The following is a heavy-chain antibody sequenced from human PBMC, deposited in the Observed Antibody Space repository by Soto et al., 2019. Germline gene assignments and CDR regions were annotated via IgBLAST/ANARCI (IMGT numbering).Heavy chain of an antibody. CDR2: IYYSGST. J-gene: IGHJ5*02. D-gene: IGHD2-15*01. CDR1: GGSIRSGSYY. Sequence: QVQLQESGPGLVKPSETLSLTCTVSGGSIRSGSYYWSWIRQPPGKGLEWIGYIYYSGSTNYNPSLKSRVPISVATSKNQFSLKLSSVTAADTAVYYCARGFVVVAVAGLWFDPWGQGTLVTVSS. CDR3: ARGFVVVAVAGLWFDP. V-gene: IGHV4-61*01.